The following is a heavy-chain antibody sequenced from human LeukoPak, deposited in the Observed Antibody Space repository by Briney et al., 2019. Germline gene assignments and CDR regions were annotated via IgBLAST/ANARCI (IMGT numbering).Heavy chain of an antibody. D-gene: IGHD6-13*01. J-gene: IGHJ4*02. CDR1: GGSISSYY. CDR3: ARGVYIAAAQYGY. V-gene: IGHV4-59*01. CDR2: IYYSGTT. Sequence: SETLSLTCTVSGGSISSYYWSWIRQPPGRGREGIGYIYYSGTTNYNPSLKSRVTISVDTSKNQFSLKLSSVTAADTAVYYCARGVYIAAAQYGYWGQGTLVTVSS.